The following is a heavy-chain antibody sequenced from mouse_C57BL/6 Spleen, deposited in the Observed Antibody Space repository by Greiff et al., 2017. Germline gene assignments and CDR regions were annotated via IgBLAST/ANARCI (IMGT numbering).Heavy chain of an antibody. V-gene: IGHV1-50*01. J-gene: IGHJ4*01. Sequence: QVQLQQPGAELVKPGASVKLSCKASGYTFTSYWMQWVKQRPGQGLEWIGEIDPSDSYTNYNQKFKGKATLTVDTSSSTAYMQLSSLTSEDSAVYYCARGKTGTYWGQGTSVTVSS. D-gene: IGHD4-1*01. CDR2: IDPSDSYT. CDR1: GYTFTSYW. CDR3: ARGKTGTY.